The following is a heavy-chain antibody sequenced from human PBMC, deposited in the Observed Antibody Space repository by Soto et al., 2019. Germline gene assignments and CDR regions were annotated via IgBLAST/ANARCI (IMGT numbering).Heavy chain of an antibody. CDR2: IYSGGST. J-gene: IGHJ6*02. V-gene: IGHV3-53*01. D-gene: IGHD3-9*01. CDR1: GFTVSSNY. CDR3: AREYYDILTGSPPNYYYGMDV. Sequence: GGSLRLSCAASGFTVSSNYMSWVRQAPGKGLEWVSVIYSGGSTYYADSVKGRFTISRDNSKNTLYLQMNSLRAEDTAVYYCAREYYDILTGSPPNYYYGMDVWGQGTTVTVSS.